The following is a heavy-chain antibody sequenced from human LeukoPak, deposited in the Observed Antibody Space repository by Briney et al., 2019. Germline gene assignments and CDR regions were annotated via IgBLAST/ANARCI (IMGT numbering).Heavy chain of an antibody. D-gene: IGHD6-19*01. Sequence: ASVKVSCKASGGTFSSCAISWVRQAPGQGLEWMGGIIPIFGTANYAQKFQGRVTITADESTSTAYMELSSLRSEDTAVYYCASRAAMDSSGWYYYYGMDVWGQGTTVTVSS. CDR2: IIPIFGTA. CDR1: GGTFSSCA. V-gene: IGHV1-69*13. CDR3: ASRAAMDSSGWYYYYGMDV. J-gene: IGHJ6*02.